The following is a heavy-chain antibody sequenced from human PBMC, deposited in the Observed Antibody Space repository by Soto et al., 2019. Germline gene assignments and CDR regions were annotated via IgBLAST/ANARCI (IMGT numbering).Heavy chain of an antibody. D-gene: IGHD3-22*01. CDR3: ASPRWAPGRDYYDSSGYDY. Sequence: SETLSLTCAVSGGSISSSNWWSWVRQPPGKGLEWIGEIYHSGSTNYNPSLKSRVTISVDKSKNQFSLKLSSVIAADTAVYYCASPRWAPGRDYYDSSGYDYWGQGTLVTVSS. V-gene: IGHV4-4*02. J-gene: IGHJ4*02. CDR1: GGSISSSNW. CDR2: IYHSGST.